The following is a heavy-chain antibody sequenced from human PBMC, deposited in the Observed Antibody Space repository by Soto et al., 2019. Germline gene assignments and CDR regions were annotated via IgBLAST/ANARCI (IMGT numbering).Heavy chain of an antibody. CDR3: AYRGPAARPPSYYYYGMDV. D-gene: IGHD6-6*01. V-gene: IGHV1-69*13. CDR2: IIPIFGTA. CDR1: GGTFSSYA. Sequence: GASVKVSCKASGGTFSSYAIGWVRQAPGQGLEWMGGIIPIFGTANYAQKFQGRVTITADESTSTAYMELSSLRSEDTAVYYCAYRGPAARPPSYYYYGMDVWGQGTTVTVSS. J-gene: IGHJ6*02.